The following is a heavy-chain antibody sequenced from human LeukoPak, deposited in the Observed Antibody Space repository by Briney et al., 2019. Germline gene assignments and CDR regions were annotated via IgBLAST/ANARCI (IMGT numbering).Heavy chain of an antibody. CDR1: GYTFTRYY. D-gene: IGHD3-10*01. J-gene: IGHJ4*02. CDR3: ARHTLYGSGSYYVYYFDY. V-gene: IGHV1-2*02. CDR2: INPNSGGT. Sequence: ASVKVSCKASGYTFTRYYVNWVRQAPGQGLEWMGWINPNSGGTNYAQKFQGRVTMTRDTSITTVYMELRSLRSDDTAVYYCARHTLYGSGSYYVYYFDYWGQGTLVTVSS.